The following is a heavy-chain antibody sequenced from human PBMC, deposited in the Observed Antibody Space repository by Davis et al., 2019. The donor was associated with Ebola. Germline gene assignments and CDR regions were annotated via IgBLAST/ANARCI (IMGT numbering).Heavy chain of an antibody. J-gene: IGHJ4*02. CDR1: GGSISPYY. V-gene: IGHV4-59*08. CDR2: IYYSGST. CDR3: ASSYGAAPFDY. D-gene: IGHD4/OR15-4a*01. Sequence: MPGGSLRLSCTVSGGSISPYYWSWIRQPPGKGLEWIGYIYYSGSTKYNLSLKGRVAISVDTSKNQFSLKLSSVTAADTAVYYCASSYGAAPFDYWGQGTLVTVSS.